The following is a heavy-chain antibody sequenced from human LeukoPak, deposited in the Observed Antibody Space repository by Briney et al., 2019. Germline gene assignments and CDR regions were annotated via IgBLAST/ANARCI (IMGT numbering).Heavy chain of an antibody. D-gene: IGHD3-10*01. J-gene: IGHJ6*02. CDR3: AKGIIGSGAYYYYGMDV. CDR2: ISGSGGST. CDR1: GFTFSSYA. Sequence: GGSLRLSCAASGFTFSSYAMSWVRQAHENGLEWVSSISGSGGSTYYADSVKGRFTISRDNSKNTLYLQMNSLRAEDTAVYYCAKGIIGSGAYYYYGMDVWGQGTTVTVSS. V-gene: IGHV3-23*01.